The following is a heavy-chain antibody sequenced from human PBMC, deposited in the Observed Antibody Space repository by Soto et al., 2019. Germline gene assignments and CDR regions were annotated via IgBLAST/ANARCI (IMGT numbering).Heavy chain of an antibody. J-gene: IGHJ4*02. V-gene: IGHV3-74*01. CDR1: QFSFSSYW. D-gene: IGHD6-13*01. CDR3: VREPWGFSGTWYDY. CDR2: INHDGSKT. Sequence: PVGSLRLSCAASQFSFSSYWMHWVRQVPGKGPAWVSRINHDGSKTEYADSVKGRFTISRDNTNNTLYLQMNSLRVEDTAMYYCVREPWGFSGTWYDYWGQGTLVTVS.